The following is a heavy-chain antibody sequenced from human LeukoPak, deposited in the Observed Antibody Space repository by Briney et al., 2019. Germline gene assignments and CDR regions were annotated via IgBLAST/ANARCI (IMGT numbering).Heavy chain of an antibody. CDR2: IYYSGST. V-gene: IGHV4-59*12. D-gene: IGHD6-19*01. CDR3: ARVGSGWSKGKPFDY. J-gene: IGHJ4*02. CDR1: GGSISSYY. Sequence: SETLSLTCTVSGGSISSYYWSWIRQPPGKGLEWIGYIYYSGSTNYNPSLKSRVTISVDKSKNQFSLKLSSVTAADTAVYYCARVGSGWSKGKPFDYWGQGTLVTVSS.